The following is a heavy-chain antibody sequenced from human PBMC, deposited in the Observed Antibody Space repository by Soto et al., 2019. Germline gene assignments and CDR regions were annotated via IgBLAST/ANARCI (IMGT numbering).Heavy chain of an antibody. D-gene: IGHD3-10*01. CDR1: GFTVSSNY. CDR2: IYSGGST. J-gene: IGHJ4*02. Sequence: EVQLVETGGGLIQPGGSLRLSCAASGFTVSSNYMSWVRQAPGKGLERVSVIYSGGSTYYADSVKGRFTISRDNSKNTLYLQMNSLRAEDTAVYYCAREGLYYGSGSYYNPYFDYWGQGTLVTVSS. CDR3: AREGLYYGSGSYYNPYFDY. V-gene: IGHV3-53*02.